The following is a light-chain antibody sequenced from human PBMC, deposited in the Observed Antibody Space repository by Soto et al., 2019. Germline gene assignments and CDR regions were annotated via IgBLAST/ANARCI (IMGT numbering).Light chain of an antibody. CDR1: XXISSSH. CDR3: HQFGSSPQT. CDR2: GPS. V-gene: IGKV3-20*01. Sequence: QSPGTLPLSPXXRATLSXXXXXXISSSHIACDQQKPGQAPRLLIYGPSRRATGIPDRFSGSGSGTDFSLSITGLEPEDFAVYYCHQFGSSPQTFGHGTKVEVK. J-gene: IGKJ1*01.